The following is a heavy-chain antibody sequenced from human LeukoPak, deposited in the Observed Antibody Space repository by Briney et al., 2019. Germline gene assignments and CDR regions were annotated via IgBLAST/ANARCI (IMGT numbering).Heavy chain of an antibody. V-gene: IGHV3-23*01. D-gene: IGHD3-10*01. Sequence: GGSLRLSCAASGFTFNSYAMNWVRQAPGKGLEWVSAISGRGGSTYYADYVKGRSTISRDNSKNMLYLQMNSLRAEDTAVYYCARDRNYFEALHRSYWGQGTLVTVSS. CDR1: GFTFNSYA. CDR3: ARDRNYFEALHRSY. CDR2: ISGRGGST. J-gene: IGHJ4*02.